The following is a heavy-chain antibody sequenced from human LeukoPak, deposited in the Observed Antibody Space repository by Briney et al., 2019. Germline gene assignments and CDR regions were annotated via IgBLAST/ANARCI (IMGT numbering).Heavy chain of an antibody. CDR2: ISSSSSYI. CDR1: GFTFSSYS. J-gene: IGHJ4*02. V-gene: IGHV3-21*01. D-gene: IGHD5-12*01. Sequence: GGSLTLSCAASGFTFSSYSMNWVRQAPGKGLEWVSSISSSSSYIYYADSVKGRFTISRDNAKNSLYLQMNSLRAEDTAVYYCASYSGYDSYFDYWGQGTLVTVSS. CDR3: ASYSGYDSYFDY.